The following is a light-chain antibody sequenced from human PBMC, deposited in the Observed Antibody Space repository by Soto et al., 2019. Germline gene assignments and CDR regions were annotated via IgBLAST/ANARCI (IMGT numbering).Light chain of an antibody. CDR2: EGS. J-gene: IGLJ1*01. Sequence: QSALTQPASVSGSPEQSITISCTGTSSDVGNYNLVSWYHQHPGKAPKLVIYEGSMRPSGVSNRFSGSKSGNTASLTISGLKAEDEADYYCCSYAGSSTYVFGTGTKLTVL. CDR1: SSDVGNYNL. V-gene: IGLV2-23*01. CDR3: CSYAGSSTYV.